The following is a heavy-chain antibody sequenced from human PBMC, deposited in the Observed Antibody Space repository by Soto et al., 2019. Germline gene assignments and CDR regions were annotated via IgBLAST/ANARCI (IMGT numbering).Heavy chain of an antibody. J-gene: IGHJ4*02. Sequence: SETLSLTCTVSGDSISDYYCSWIRQPPGKGLEWIGYIYHSGSTYYNPSLKSRVTISLDASKIQFSLKLNSVTAADTAVYYCARASRNYFAYWGQGTLVTVSS. CDR2: IYHSGST. CDR3: ARASRNYFAY. V-gene: IGHV4-59*01. CDR1: GDSISDYY.